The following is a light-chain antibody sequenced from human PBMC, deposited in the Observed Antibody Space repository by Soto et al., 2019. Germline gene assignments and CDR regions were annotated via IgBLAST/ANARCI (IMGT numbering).Light chain of an antibody. CDR3: GQFVSSPPRT. Sequence: EIVLMQSPGTLSLSPGERATLSCRASQSVGSTFLACYQQKPGQAPSLLIYGVSTRATGIPDRFSGSWSGTYFTLSISRLEPEDFAVYYCGQFVSSPPRTVGQGTKVEIK. CDR1: QSVGSTF. J-gene: IGKJ1*01. V-gene: IGKV3-20*01. CDR2: GVS.